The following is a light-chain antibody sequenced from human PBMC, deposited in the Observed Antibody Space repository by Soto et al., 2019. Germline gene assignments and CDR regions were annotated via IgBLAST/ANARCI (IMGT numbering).Light chain of an antibody. CDR3: QQYGISPT. J-gene: IGKJ1*01. Sequence: EIVLTQSPGTLSLSPGERATLSCRSSHSVSSNYLAWYQQKPGQAPRLLIYDVSSRATGIPDRFSGSGSGTDFTLTISRLEPVDFLVYYCQQYGISPTFGQGTKVEIK. V-gene: IGKV3-20*01. CDR1: HSVSSNY. CDR2: DVS.